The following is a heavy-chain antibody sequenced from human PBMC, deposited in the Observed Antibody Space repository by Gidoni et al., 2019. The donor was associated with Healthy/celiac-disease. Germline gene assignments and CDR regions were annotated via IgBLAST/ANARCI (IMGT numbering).Heavy chain of an antibody. Sequence: QVQLQESGTGLVKPSQTLSLTCTVSGGSISSGSYYWSWIRQPAGKGLEWIGRIYTSGSTNYNPSLKSRVTMSVDTSKNQFSLKLSSVTAADTAVYYCARTDGSGSYPFDYWGQGTLVTVSS. V-gene: IGHV4-61*02. J-gene: IGHJ4*02. CDR3: ARTDGSGSYPFDY. CDR1: GGSISSGSYY. CDR2: IYTSGST. D-gene: IGHD3-10*01.